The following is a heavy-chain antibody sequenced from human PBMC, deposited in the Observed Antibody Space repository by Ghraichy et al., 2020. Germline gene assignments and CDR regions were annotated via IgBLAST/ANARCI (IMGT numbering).Heavy chain of an antibody. D-gene: IGHD2-15*01. CDR3: ARDSDSRDRSYYYYCMDV. Sequence: SVKVSCKASGGTFSSYAISCVRQAPGQGLEWMGGIIPIFGTANYAQKFQGRVTITADESTSTAYMELSSLRSEDTAVYYCARDSDSRDRSYYYYCMDVWGQGTTVTVSS. CDR1: GGTFSSYA. V-gene: IGHV1-69*13. CDR2: IIPIFGTA. J-gene: IGHJ6*02.